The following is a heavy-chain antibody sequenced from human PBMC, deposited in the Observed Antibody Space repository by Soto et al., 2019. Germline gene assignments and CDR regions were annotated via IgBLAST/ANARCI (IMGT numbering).Heavy chain of an antibody. CDR1: GDSVSSNSAA. CDR3: AREPNYYGMDV. Sequence: PSQPLSLTCAISGDSVSSNSAAWNWLRQSPSRGLEWLGRTYYRSKWYNEYAVSVKSRITFNPDTSKNQVSLQLNSVSPEDTAIYYCAREPNYYGMDVWGQGTTVTVSS. CDR2: TYYRSKWYN. J-gene: IGHJ6*02. V-gene: IGHV6-1*01.